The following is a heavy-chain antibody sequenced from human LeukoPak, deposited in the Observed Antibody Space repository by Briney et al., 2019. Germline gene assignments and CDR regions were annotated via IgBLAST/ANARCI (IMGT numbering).Heavy chain of an antibody. CDR1: GGSISSYF. J-gene: IGHJ2*01. V-gene: IGHV4-4*07. CDR2: IYTIGST. Sequence: LSETLSLTCTVSGGSISSYFWSWIRQPAGKRLEWIGRIYTIGSTNYNPSLKSRVIMSVDTSKNQFSLKLSSVTAAGTAVYYCARGSGGYNLYFDLWGRGTLVTVSS. D-gene: IGHD5-24*01. CDR3: ARGSGGYNLYFDL.